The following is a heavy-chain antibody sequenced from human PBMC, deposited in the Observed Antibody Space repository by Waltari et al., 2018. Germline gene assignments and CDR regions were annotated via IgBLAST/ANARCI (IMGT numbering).Heavy chain of an antibody. V-gene: IGHV4-4*07. CDR1: GGSISSYY. Sequence: QVQLQASGPGMVKPSETLSLPCRVSGGSISSYYWSWMRQPAGKGLEWIGRIYSSGRTNDNPSLKSRVTMSIDRSKNQFSLKLSSVTAADTAVYYCARGIAYGSGSWDFDYWGQGTLVTVSS. CDR2: IYSSGRT. CDR3: ARGIAYGSGSWDFDY. D-gene: IGHD3-10*01. J-gene: IGHJ4*02.